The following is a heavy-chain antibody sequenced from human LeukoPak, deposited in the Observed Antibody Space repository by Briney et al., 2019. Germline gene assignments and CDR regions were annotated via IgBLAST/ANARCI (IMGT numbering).Heavy chain of an antibody. D-gene: IGHD3-16*01. J-gene: IGHJ4*02. Sequence: GGSLRLSCAASGFTFSSYAMSWVRQAPGKGLEWVSAISGSGGSTYYADSVKGRFTISRDNSKNTLYLQMNSLRAEDTAVYYCAKVSYYDYVWGRLRHWGQGTLVTVSS. V-gene: IGHV3-23*01. CDR2: ISGSGGST. CDR3: AKVSYYDYVWGRLRH. CDR1: GFTFSSYA.